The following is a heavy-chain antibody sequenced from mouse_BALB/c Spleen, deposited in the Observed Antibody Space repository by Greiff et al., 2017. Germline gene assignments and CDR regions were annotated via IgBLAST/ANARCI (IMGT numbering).Heavy chain of an antibody. CDR2: ISSGGGST. Sequence: EVMLVESGGGLVKPGGSLKLSCAASGFAFSSYDMSWVRQTPEKRLEWVAYISSGGGSTYYPDTVTGRITISRDNAKNTLYLQMSSLKSEDTAMYYCARQEYGNYGAMDYWGQGTSVTVSS. D-gene: IGHD2-1*01. CDR1: GFAFSSYD. J-gene: IGHJ4*01. V-gene: IGHV5-12-1*01. CDR3: ARQEYGNYGAMDY.